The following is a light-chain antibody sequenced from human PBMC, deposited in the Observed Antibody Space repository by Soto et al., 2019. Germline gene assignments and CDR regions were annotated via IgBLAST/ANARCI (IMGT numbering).Light chain of an antibody. V-gene: IGKV3-20*01. CDR3: QQYGSSPPWT. CDR1: QSINSN. Sequence: IVMTQSPATLSVSPGERATLSCRASQSINSNLAWYQQKPGQAPSLLIYGASSRATGIPDRFSGSGSGTDFTLTISRLEPEDFAVYYCQQYGSSPPWTFGQGTKVDIK. J-gene: IGKJ1*01. CDR2: GAS.